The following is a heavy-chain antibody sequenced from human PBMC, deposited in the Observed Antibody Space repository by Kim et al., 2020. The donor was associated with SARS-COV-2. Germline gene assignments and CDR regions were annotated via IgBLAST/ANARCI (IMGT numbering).Heavy chain of an antibody. CDR1: GFTFSSYG. Sequence: GGSLRLSCAASGFTFSSYGMHWVRQAPGKGLEWVAVISYDGSNKYYADSVKGRFTISTDNSKNTLNLQMNSLRAEDTAVYYCAKDPRYGGNSGWAYGMDVWGQGTTVTVSS. CDR3: AKDPRYGGNSGWAYGMDV. J-gene: IGHJ6*02. V-gene: IGHV3-30*18. CDR2: ISYDGSNK. D-gene: IGHD4-17*01.